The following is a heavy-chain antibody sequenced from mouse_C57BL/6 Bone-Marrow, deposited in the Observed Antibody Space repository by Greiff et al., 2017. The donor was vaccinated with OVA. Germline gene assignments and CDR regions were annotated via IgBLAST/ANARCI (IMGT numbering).Heavy chain of an antibody. CDR3: ARNKGITTVRGPMDY. J-gene: IGHJ4*01. D-gene: IGHD1-1*01. CDR1: GFSLTSYG. Sequence: VMLVESGPGLVQPSQSLSITCTVSGFSLTSYGVHWVRQSPGKGLEWLGVIWSGGSTDYNAAFISRLSISKDNSKSQVFFKMNSLQADDTAIYYCARNKGITTVRGPMDYWGQGTSVTVSS. V-gene: IGHV2-2*01. CDR2: IWSGGST.